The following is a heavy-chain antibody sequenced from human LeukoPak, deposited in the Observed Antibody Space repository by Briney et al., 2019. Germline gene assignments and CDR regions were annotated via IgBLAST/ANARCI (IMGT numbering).Heavy chain of an antibody. J-gene: IGHJ4*02. D-gene: IGHD3-22*01. CDR2: TYYRSKWYN. Sequence: SQTLSLTCAISGDSVSSNSAAWNWIRQSPSRGLEWLGRTYYRSKWYNDYAVSVKSRITINPDTSKNQFSLQLNSVTPEDTAVYYCARAGGFYYDSSDPRDGFDYWGQGTLVTVSS. V-gene: IGHV6-1*01. CDR3: ARAGGFYYDSSDPRDGFDY. CDR1: GDSVSSNSAA.